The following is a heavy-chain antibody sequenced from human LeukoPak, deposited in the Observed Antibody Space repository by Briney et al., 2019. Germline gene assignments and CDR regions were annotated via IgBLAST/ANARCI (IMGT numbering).Heavy chain of an antibody. D-gene: IGHD3-10*01. CDR1: GYTFTGYY. J-gene: IGHJ4*02. Sequence: ASVKVSCKASGYTFTGYYMHWVRQAPGQGLEWMGWMNPNSGNTGYAQKFQGRVTMTRNTSISTAYMELSSLRSEDTAVYYCARGRGYGSGSPAGYRGQGTLVTVSS. CDR2: MNPNSGNT. V-gene: IGHV1-8*02. CDR3: ARGRGYGSGSPAGY.